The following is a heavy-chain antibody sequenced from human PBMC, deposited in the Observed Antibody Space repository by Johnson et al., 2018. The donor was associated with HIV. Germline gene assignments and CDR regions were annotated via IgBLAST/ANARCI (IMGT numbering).Heavy chain of an antibody. D-gene: IGHD3-10*01. J-gene: IGHJ3*01. CDR3: AKVMDYYARGAFDF. V-gene: IGHV3-23*04. Sequence: VQLVESGGGVVQPGRSLRLSCAVSGFNFKRYAMTWVRQAPGKGLEWVSSISGSGVTTYYVDSVKGRFTISRDDSRNTLYVQMNSLRAEDTAIYYCAKVMDYYARGAFDFWGQGTMVTVSS. CDR2: ISGSGVTT. CDR1: GFNFKRYA.